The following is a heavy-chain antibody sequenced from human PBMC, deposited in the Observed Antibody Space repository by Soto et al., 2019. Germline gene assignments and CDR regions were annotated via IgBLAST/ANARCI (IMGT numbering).Heavy chain of an antibody. V-gene: IGHV4-59*01. CDR1: GDSISRYY. J-gene: IGHJ6*02. D-gene: IGHD3-10*01. CDR2: IYYSGET. CDR3: ARDQGGEFLKGSGMDV. Sequence: QVQLQESGPGLVKPSETLSLTCTVSGDSISRYYWSWIRPSPGKGLEWIGYIYYSGETNYNPSVKSRVTISVDRTKKQFSLKLSSVTAADTAVYYCARDQGGEFLKGSGMDVWGQWTTVTVSS.